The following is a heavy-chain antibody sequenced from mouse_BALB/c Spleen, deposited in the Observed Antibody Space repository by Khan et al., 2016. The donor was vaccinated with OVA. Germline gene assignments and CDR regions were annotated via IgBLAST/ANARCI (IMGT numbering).Heavy chain of an antibody. CDR1: GYTFTSYT. D-gene: IGHD2-14*01. CDR3: VRDGAYHRNDGWFAY. V-gene: IGHV1-4*01. Sequence: QVRLQQPGAELARPGASVKMSCKASGYTFTSYTIHWIKLRPGQGLEWIGYINPSNGYTNYNQKFRDKATLTADKSSTTAYMQLSSLTSDDSAVYNCVRDGAYHRNDGWFAYWGQGTLVTVSA. CDR2: INPSNGYT. J-gene: IGHJ3*01.